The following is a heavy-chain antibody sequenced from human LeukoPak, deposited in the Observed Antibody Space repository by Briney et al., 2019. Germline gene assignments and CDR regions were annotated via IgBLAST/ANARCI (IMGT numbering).Heavy chain of an antibody. CDR1: GFTFDDYA. V-gene: IGHV3-9*01. CDR2: ISWNSGSI. Sequence: GGSLRLSCAASGFTFDDYAMHWVRQAPGKGLEWVSGISWNSGSIDYADSVKGRFTISRDNAKNSLYLQMNSLRAEDTALYYCAKDMVSILSGFDIWGQGTTVTVSS. J-gene: IGHJ3*02. CDR3: AKDMVSILSGFDI. D-gene: IGHD2-15*01.